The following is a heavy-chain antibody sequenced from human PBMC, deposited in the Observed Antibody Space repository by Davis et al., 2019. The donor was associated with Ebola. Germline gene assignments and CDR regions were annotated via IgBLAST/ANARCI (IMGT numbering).Heavy chain of an antibody. J-gene: IGHJ4*02. CDR2: ISVTGGFT. CDR1: GFTSSSYV. V-gene: IGHV3-23*01. CDR3: AKIERGY. Sequence: GESLKISCTASGFTSSSYVMSWVRQAPGRGLEWVSTISVTGGFTYYADSVKGRFTISRDNSENTVYLQMNSLRAEDTAVYYCAKIERGYWGQGTLVTVSS.